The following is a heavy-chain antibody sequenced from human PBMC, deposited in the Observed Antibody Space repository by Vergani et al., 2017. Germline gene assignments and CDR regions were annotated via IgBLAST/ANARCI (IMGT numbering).Heavy chain of an antibody. CDR2: IYTSGST. CDR3: ARDPLGYCSSTSCYTYRGDYMDV. CDR1: GGSISSGSYY. J-gene: IGHJ6*03. D-gene: IGHD2-2*02. Sequence: QVQLQESGPGLVKPSQTLSLTCTVSGGSISSGSYYWSWFRQPAGKGLEWIGRIYTSGSTNYNPSLKSRVTMSVDTSKNQFSLKLSSVTAADTAVYYCARDPLGYCSSTSCYTYRGDYMDVWGKGTTVTVSS. V-gene: IGHV4-61*02.